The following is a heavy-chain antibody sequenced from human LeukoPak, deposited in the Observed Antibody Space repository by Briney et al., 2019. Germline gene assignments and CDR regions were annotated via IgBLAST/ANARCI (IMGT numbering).Heavy chain of an antibody. D-gene: IGHD5-18*01. CDR3: AKGYSFGYYYYGMDV. V-gene: IGHV3-21*04. J-gene: IGHJ6*02. CDR1: GFTFSSYS. Sequence: PGGSLRLSCAASGFTFSSYSMNWVRQAPGKGLEWVSSISSSSSYIYYADSVKGRFTISRDNVENSLYLQMNSLSAEDTAVYYCAKGYSFGYYYYGMDVWGQGTTVTVSS. CDR2: ISSSSSYI.